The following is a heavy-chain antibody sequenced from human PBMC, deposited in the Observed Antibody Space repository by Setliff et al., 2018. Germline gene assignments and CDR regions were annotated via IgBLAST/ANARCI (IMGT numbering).Heavy chain of an antibody. CDR2: IYKTENS. CDR1: GDSIISGRHY. Sequence: LSLTCTVSGDSIISGRHYWSWIRQSPEKGLEWLGYIYKTENSYYKPSLKSRLTISVDASNNQFSLNLTSVNPADAAVYYCARDTHGSGSFDNWGQGILVTGAS. J-gene: IGHJ4*02. V-gene: IGHV4-30-4*01. CDR3: ARDTHGSGSFDN. D-gene: IGHD3-10*01.